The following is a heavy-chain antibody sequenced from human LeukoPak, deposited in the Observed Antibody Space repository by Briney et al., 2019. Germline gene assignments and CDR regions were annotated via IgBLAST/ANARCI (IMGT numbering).Heavy chain of an antibody. CDR1: GGSISSSSYY. CDR3: ATSEGPYYYGSGSFDY. CDR2: IYYSGST. V-gene: IGHV4-39*01. Sequence: SETLSLTCTVSGGSISSSSYYWGWIRQPPGKGLEWIGSIYYSGSTYYNPSLKSRVTISVDTSKNQFSLKLSSVTAADTAVYYCATSEGPYYYGSGSFDYWGQGTLVTVSS. D-gene: IGHD3-10*01. J-gene: IGHJ4*02.